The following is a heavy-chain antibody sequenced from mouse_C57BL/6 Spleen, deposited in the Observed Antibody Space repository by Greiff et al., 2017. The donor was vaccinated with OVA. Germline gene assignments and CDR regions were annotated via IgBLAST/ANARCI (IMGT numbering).Heavy chain of an antibody. CDR3: AILPKNAMDY. Sequence: QVHVKQSGAELARPGASVKLSCKASGYTFTSYGISWVKQRTGQGLEWIGEIYPRSGNTYYNEKFKGKATLTADKSSSTAYMELRSLTSEDSAVYFCAILPKNAMDYWGQGTSVTVSS. CDR2: IYPRSGNT. CDR1: GYTFTSYG. J-gene: IGHJ4*01. V-gene: IGHV1-81*01. D-gene: IGHD1-1*01.